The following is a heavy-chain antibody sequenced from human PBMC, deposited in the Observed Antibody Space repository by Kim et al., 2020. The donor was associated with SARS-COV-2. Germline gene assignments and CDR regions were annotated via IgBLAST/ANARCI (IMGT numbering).Heavy chain of an antibody. CDR2: ISSSGSTI. D-gene: IGHD6-19*01. Sequence: GGSLRLSCAASGFTFSSYEMNWVRQAPGKGLEWVSYISSSGSTIYYADSVKGRFTISRDNAKNSLYLQMNSLRAEDTAVYYCARAGYSSGWSPGWFDPWGQGTLVTVSS. CDR3: ARAGYSSGWSPGWFDP. J-gene: IGHJ5*02. V-gene: IGHV3-48*03. CDR1: GFTFSSYE.